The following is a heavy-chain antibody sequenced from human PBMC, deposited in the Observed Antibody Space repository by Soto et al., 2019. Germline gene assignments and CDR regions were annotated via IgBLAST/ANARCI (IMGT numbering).Heavy chain of an antibody. D-gene: IGHD2-15*01. CDR3: ARQTKLLPYYFDY. J-gene: IGHJ4*02. V-gene: IGHV4-39*01. CDR2: IYYSGST. CDR1: GGSISSSSYY. Sequence: PSETLSLTCTVSGGSISSSSYYWGWIRQPPGKGLEWIGSIYYSGSTYYNPSLKSRVTISVDTSKNQFSLKLSSVTAAGTAVYYCARQTKLLPYYFDYWGQGTLVTVSS.